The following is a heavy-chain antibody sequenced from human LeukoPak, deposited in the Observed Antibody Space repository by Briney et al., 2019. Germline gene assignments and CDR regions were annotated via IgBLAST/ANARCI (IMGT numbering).Heavy chain of an antibody. J-gene: IGHJ4*02. D-gene: IGHD1-1*01. CDR2: MNPNSGNT. CDR1: GYTFTSYD. CDR3: ARGLGNDGIFDY. Sequence: GASVKVSCKVSGYTFTSYDINWVRQATGQGLEWMGWMNPNSGNTGYAQKFQGRVTMTRNTSISTAYMELSSLRSEDTAVYYCARGLGNDGIFDYWGQGTLVTVSS. V-gene: IGHV1-8*01.